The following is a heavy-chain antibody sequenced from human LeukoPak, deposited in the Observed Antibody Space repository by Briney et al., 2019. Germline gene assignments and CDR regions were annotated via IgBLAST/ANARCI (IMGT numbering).Heavy chain of an antibody. Sequence: GGSLRLSCAASGFTFSSYRMNWVRQAPGKGLEWVSTISGGSGFIYYADSVKDRFSISRDNAKNSLYLQMSSLRPEDTAVYYYATELAMAGTFDYWGQGTLVTVSS. CDR3: ATELAMAGTFDY. CDR1: GFTFSSYR. J-gene: IGHJ4*02. CDR2: ISGGSGFI. D-gene: IGHD6-19*01. V-gene: IGHV3-21*01.